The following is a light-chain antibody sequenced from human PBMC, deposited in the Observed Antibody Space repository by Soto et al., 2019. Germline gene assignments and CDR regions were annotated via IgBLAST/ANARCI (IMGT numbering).Light chain of an antibody. CDR1: QNVLYSSNNENY. CDR3: QQYYNIPWT. V-gene: IGKV4-1*01. Sequence: DIVMTQSPDSLAVSLGERATINCKSSQNVLYSSNNENYLAWYQQKPGQPPKLLIYWASTRESGVPDRFSGSGSGTDFPLTISSLQAADVAVYYCQQYYNIPWTFGQGTKVEIK. CDR2: WAS. J-gene: IGKJ1*01.